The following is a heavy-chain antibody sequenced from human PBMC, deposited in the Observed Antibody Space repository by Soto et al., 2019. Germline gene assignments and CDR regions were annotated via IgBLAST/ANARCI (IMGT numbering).Heavy chain of an antibody. D-gene: IGHD6-6*01. CDR2: VSSSGTTM. Sequence: QVQLAESGGGLVEPGGYLRISCAASGFTFSDYDMSWIRQSPGKGLEWVSFVSSSGTTMYFADSVKGRFTISRDNAKNSMQLQMNSRRAEDTAVYYCARMGPRAARPSYWGQGTLFTVSS. J-gene: IGHJ4*02. V-gene: IGHV3-11*01. CDR3: ARMGPRAARPSY. CDR1: GFTFSDYD.